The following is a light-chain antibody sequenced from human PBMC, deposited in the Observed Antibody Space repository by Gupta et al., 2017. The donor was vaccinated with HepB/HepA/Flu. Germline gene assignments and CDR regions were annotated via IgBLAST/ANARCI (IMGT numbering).Light chain of an antibody. CDR3: RAWDSSTVV. CDR1: KLGAKY. V-gene: IGLV3-1*01. J-gene: IGLJ2*01. CDR2: QES. Sequence: SYELTQPPSVFVSPGHTASLTCSGAKLGAKYACRYQQTPGQSPVLVIYQESKRPSGIPARVSGSNSGNPATLTSSGTQDMDEDDCSCRAWDSSTVVFGGGTKLTVL.